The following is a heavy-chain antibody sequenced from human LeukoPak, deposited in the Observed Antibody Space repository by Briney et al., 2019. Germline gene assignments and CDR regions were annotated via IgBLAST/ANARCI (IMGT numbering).Heavy chain of an antibody. CDR1: GVSFRVYY. CDR2: INRSGST. D-gene: IGHD3-22*01. CDR3: ARGYDGSGYLPQH. V-gene: IGHV4-34*01. Sequence: SETLSLTCAVYGVSFRVYYWGWTRHPARKGLEWIWEINRSGSTNYNPSLKSRLTISVDTSKNQFPLKLSSVTAADTAVYYCARGYDGSGYLPQHWGQGTLVTVSS. J-gene: IGHJ1*01.